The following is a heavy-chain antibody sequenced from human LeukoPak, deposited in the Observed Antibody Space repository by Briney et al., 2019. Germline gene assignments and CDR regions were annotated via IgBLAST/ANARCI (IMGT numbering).Heavy chain of an antibody. CDR2: IYYSGST. J-gene: IGHJ4*02. CDR1: GGSISSYY. V-gene: IGHV4-59*01. D-gene: IGHD3-10*01. Sequence: SETLSLTCTVSGGSISSYYWGWIRQPPGKGLEWIGYIYYSGSTNYNSSLKSRVTISLDTSKNQFSLKLSSVTAADTAVYYCARGRVYGSGSSIDYWGQGTLVTVSS. CDR3: ARGRVYGSGSSIDY.